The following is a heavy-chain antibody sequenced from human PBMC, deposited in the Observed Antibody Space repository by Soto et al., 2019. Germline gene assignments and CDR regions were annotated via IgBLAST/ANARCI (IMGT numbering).Heavy chain of an antibody. CDR2: INPSGGRT. D-gene: IGHD3-9*01. CDR3: ARDILTGSATFDY. CDR1: GYTFTSYD. V-gene: IGHV1-46*03. Sequence: SGKVSCKASGYTFTSYDMHWVRQSPGQGLEWMGIINPSGGRTSYAQKFQGRVTMTRDTSTSTVYMELSSLRSEDTAVYYCARDILTGSATFDYWGQGTLLTVSS. J-gene: IGHJ4*02.